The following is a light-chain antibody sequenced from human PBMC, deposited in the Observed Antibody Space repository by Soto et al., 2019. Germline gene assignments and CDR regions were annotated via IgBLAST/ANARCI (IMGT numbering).Light chain of an antibody. V-gene: IGKV3-15*01. J-gene: IGKJ2*01. Sequence: EIVMTQSPATLSVSPGEGDTLSCRASEKVGSSIAWYQQKPGQAPRLLIYGASNRATGVPARFSGSASGTEYTLSISRLQSEDFAVYYCQQYTNWPPFTFGQGTNLEIK. CDR3: QQYTNWPPFT. CDR2: GAS. CDR1: EKVGSS.